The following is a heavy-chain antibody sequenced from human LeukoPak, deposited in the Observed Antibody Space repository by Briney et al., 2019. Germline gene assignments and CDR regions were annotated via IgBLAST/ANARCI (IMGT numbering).Heavy chain of an antibody. CDR2: IYYSGST. CDR3: ASWTLETPHCGGDCYDY. D-gene: IGHD2-21*02. Sequence: SETLSLTCTVSGGSISSGGYYWSWIRQHPGKGLEWIGYIYYSGSTYYNPSLKSRVTISVDTSKNQFSLKLSSVTAADTAVYYCASWTLETPHCGGDCYDYWGQGTLVTVSS. J-gene: IGHJ4*02. V-gene: IGHV4-31*03. CDR1: GGSISSGGYY.